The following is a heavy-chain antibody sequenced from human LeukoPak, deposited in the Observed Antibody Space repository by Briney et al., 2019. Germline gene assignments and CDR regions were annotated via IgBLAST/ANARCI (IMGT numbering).Heavy chain of an antibody. CDR1: GVTFSSYG. Sequence: PGGSLRLSCAASGVTFSSYGMHWVRQAPGKGLEWVAVISNDGSNKHYADSVKGRFTISRDNSTNTLYLQMNSLRAEDTAVYYCAKDLTGVNYCLDQWGQGTLVTVSS. CDR3: AKDLTGVNYCLDQ. J-gene: IGHJ4*02. D-gene: IGHD1-7*01. V-gene: IGHV3-30*18. CDR2: ISNDGSNK.